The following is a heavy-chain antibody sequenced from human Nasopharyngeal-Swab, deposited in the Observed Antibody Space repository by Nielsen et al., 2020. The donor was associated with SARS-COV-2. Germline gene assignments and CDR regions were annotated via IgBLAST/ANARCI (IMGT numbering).Heavy chain of an antibody. CDR3: ARHPHSSSGWPYYFDY. D-gene: IGHD6-19*01. V-gene: IGHV4-39*01. J-gene: IGHJ4*02. Sequence: GSLRLSCTVSGGSISSSSYYWGWIRQPPGKGLEWIGSIYYSGSTYYNPSLKSRVTISVDTSKNQFSLKLSSVTAADTAVYCCARHPHSSSGWPYYFDYWGQGTLVTVSS. CDR1: GGSISSSSYY. CDR2: IYYSGST.